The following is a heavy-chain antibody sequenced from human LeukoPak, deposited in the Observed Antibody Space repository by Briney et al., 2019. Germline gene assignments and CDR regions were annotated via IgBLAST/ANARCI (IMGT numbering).Heavy chain of an antibody. CDR1: GGIFSDYA. D-gene: IGHD5-18*01. J-gene: IGHJ5*02. CDR2: INPSGGST. CDR3: ARITRDTAMVFDP. V-gene: IGHV1-46*01. Sequence: ASVKVSCKASGGIFSDYALNWVRQAPGQGLEWMGIINPSGGSTSYAQKFQGRVTMTRDMSTSTVYMELSSLRSEDTAVYYCARITRDTAMVFDPWGQGTLVTVSS.